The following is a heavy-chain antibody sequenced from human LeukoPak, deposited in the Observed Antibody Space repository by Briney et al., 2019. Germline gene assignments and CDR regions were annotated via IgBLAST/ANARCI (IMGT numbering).Heavy chain of an antibody. V-gene: IGHV4-61*02. Sequence: SETPSLTCTVSGGSISSGSYYWSWIRQPAGTGLEWIGRIYTSGSTNYNPSLKSRVTISVDTSKNQFSLKLSSVTAADTAVYYCARGRRILSHSSGYYSSGRGAFDIWGQGTMVTVSS. D-gene: IGHD3-22*01. CDR1: GGSISSGSYY. CDR2: IYTSGST. CDR3: ARGRRILSHSSGYYSSGRGAFDI. J-gene: IGHJ3*02.